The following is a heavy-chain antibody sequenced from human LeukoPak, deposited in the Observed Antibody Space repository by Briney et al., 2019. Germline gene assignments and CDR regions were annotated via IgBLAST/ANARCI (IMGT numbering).Heavy chain of an antibody. Sequence: SETLSLTCTVSGGSISSSSYYWGWIRQPPGKGLEWIGSIYYSGSTYYNPSLKSRVTISVDTSKNQFSLKLTSVTAADTAVYYCARDSSNSWRWFDPWGQGTLVTVSS. CDR3: ARDSSNSWRWFDP. D-gene: IGHD6-13*01. V-gene: IGHV4-39*07. CDR2: IYYSGST. CDR1: GGSISSSSYY. J-gene: IGHJ5*02.